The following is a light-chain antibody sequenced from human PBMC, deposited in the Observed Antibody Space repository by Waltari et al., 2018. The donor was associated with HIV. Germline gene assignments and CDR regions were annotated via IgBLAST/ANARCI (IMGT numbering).Light chain of an antibody. CDR3: QQYYRTPLT. J-gene: IGKJ4*01. Sequence: DIVMTQSPDSLTVSLGDRATIYCKSSQNLLYRSNNKNYVAWYQQKAGQPPKLLIYWASTREAGVPARFSGGGSGTDFTLTSSSLQAEDVATYYCQQYYRTPLTFGGGTKVEIK. V-gene: IGKV4-1*01. CDR2: WAS. CDR1: QNLLYRSNNKNY.